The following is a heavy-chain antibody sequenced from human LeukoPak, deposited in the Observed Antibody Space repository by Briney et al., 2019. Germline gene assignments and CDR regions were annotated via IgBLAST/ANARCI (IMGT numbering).Heavy chain of an antibody. CDR2: ISSSSSYI. J-gene: IGHJ4*02. V-gene: IGHV3-21*01. CDR3: AREGGRY. CDR1: GFTFTSYS. Sequence: GGSLRLSCAASGFTFTSYSMNWVRQAPGQGLEWVSSISSSSSYIYYADSVKGRFTISRDNSKNPLYLQMNSLIAEDTAVYYCAREGGRYWGRGTLVTVSS.